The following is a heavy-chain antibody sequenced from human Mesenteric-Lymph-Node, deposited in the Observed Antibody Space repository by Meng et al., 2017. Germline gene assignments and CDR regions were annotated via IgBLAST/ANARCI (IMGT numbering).Heavy chain of an antibody. D-gene: IGHD3-10*01. V-gene: IGHV3-7*01. CDR3: ARDWSGDSQRSCDH. Sequence: GESLKISCAASGFTFNSYWMSWIRQAPGKGLEWVANIKQDGSEKYYVDSVKGRFTISRDNAKNSLSLQMDTLRDEDTAVYYCARDWSGDSQRSCDHWGQGTLVTVSS. J-gene: IGHJ4*02. CDR1: GFTFNSYW. CDR2: IKQDGSEK.